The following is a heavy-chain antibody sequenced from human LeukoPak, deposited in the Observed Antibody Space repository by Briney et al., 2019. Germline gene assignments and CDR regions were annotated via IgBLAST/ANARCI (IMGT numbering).Heavy chain of an antibody. V-gene: IGHV3-21*01. CDR2: ISSSSSYI. Sequence: GGSLRLSCAASGFTFSSYSMNWVRQAPGKGLEWVSSISSSSSYIYYADSVKGRFTISRDNAKNSLYLQMNSLRAEDTAVYYCARAGGGIAVAKFDYWGQGTLVTVSS. J-gene: IGHJ4*02. CDR3: ARAGGGIAVAKFDY. D-gene: IGHD6-19*01. CDR1: GFTFSSYS.